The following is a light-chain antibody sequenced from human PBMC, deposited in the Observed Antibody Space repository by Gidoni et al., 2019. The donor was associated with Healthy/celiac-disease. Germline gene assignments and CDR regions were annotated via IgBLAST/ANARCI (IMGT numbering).Light chain of an antibody. J-gene: IGKJ2*01. CDR1: QGIRND. CDR2: AAS. V-gene: IGKV1-6*01. CDR3: LQDYNYPRYT. Sequence: AIQMTQSPSSLSASVGDRVTITCRASQGIRNDLGWYQQKPGKAPKLLIYAASSLQSGVPSRFSGSGSGTDFTLTISSLQPEDFATYYCLQDYNYPRYTFXXXTKLEIK.